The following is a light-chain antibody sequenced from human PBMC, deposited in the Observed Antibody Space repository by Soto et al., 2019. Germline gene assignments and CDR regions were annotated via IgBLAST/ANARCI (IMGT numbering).Light chain of an antibody. Sequence: ESVLTQSPATLSLSPGERATLSCRASQSASRYLAWYRQKPGQAPRLLIYGASSRATGIPDRFSGSGSGTDFTLTISRLEPEDFAVYYCQQYGSSFWTFGQGTKVDIK. J-gene: IGKJ1*01. CDR1: QSASRY. CDR3: QQYGSSFWT. CDR2: GAS. V-gene: IGKV3-20*01.